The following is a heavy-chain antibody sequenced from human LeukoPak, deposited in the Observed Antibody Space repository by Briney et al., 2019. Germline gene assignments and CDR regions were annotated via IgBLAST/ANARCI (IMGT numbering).Heavy chain of an antibody. V-gene: IGHV3-23*01. D-gene: IGHD4-23*01. Sequence: GGSLRLSCSASGFTFSSYSMNWVRQAPGKGLEWVSSISGSGGNTYYADSVKGRFTISRDNSKNTLYMQMNSLRAEDTAVYYCAKLVTHFDYWGQGTLVTVSS. CDR3: AKLVTHFDY. J-gene: IGHJ4*02. CDR2: ISGSGGNT. CDR1: GFTFSSYS.